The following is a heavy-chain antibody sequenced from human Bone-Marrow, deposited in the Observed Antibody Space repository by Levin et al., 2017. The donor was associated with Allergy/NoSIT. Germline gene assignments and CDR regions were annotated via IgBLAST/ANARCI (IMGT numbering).Heavy chain of an antibody. D-gene: IGHD2/OR15-2a*01. Sequence: GGSLRLSCAASGFTFSSYWMHWVHQAPGKGLVWVSRINSDGSSTSYADSVKGRFTISRDNAKNTLYLQMNSLRAEDTSVYYCASGNSHAFDIWGQGTMVTVSS. CDR1: GFTFSSYW. CDR2: INSDGSST. J-gene: IGHJ3*02. CDR3: ASGNSHAFDI. V-gene: IGHV3-74*01.